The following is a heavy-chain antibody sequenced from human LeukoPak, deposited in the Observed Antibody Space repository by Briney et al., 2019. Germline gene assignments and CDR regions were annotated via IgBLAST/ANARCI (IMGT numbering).Heavy chain of an antibody. V-gene: IGHV4-4*07. CDR2: FYTSGSA. CDR1: GYSISSSY. D-gene: IGHD2-2*01. CDR3: ARGGGASPSDY. Sequence: SETLSLTCTVSGYSISSSYWSWIRQPAGKGLEWIGRFYTSGSANYNPSLKSRASMSVDTSKNQLSLKLTSVTAADTAVYYCARGGGASPSDYWGQGILVTVSS. J-gene: IGHJ4*02.